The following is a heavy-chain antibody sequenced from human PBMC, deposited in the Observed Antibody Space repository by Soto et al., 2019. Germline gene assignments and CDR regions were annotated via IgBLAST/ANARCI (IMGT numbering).Heavy chain of an antibody. V-gene: IGHV3-30*18. CDR1: GFTFSSYG. CDR2: ISYDGSNK. Sequence: QVQLVESGGGVVQPGRSLRLSCAASGFTFSSYGMHWVRQAPGKGLEWVAVISYDGSNKYYTDSVKGRFTISRDNSKNTLYLQMNSLRAEDTAVYYCAKDLHRPGMNDYYGMDVWGQGTTVTVSS. J-gene: IGHJ6*02. CDR3: AKDLHRPGMNDYYGMDV. D-gene: IGHD6-13*01.